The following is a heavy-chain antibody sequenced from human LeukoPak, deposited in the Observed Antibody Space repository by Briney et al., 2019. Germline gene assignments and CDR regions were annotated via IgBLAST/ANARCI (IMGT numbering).Heavy chain of an antibody. CDR2: ISSSSSHI. D-gene: IGHD5-24*01. CDR1: GFTFSIYS. Sequence: GGSLRLSCAASGFTFSIYSMKWVRQAPGKGLEWVSCISSSSSHIFYADSVKGRFTTSRDNAKNSLYLQINSLRAEDTAVYYCARDRKMALDYWGQGTLVTVSS. CDR3: ARDRKMALDY. V-gene: IGHV3-21*01. J-gene: IGHJ4*02.